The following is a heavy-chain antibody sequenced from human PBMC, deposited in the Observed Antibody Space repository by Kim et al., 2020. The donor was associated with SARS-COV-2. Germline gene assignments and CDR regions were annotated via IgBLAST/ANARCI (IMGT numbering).Heavy chain of an antibody. CDR1: GGSISSYY. CDR2: IYYSGST. D-gene: IGHD6-13*01. V-gene: IGHV4-59*01. J-gene: IGHJ3*02. CDR3: ASSPHSSSWDKGAFDI. Sequence: SETLSLTCTVSGGSISSYYWSWIRQPPGKGLEWIGYIYYSGSTNYNPSLKSRVTISVDTSKNQFSLKLSSVTAADTAVYYCASSPHSSSWDKGAFDIWGQGTMVTVSS.